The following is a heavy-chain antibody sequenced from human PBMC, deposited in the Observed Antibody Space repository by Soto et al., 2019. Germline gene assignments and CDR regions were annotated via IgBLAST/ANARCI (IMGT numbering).Heavy chain of an antibody. Sequence: QVQLQESGPGLVKPSETLSLTCIVSGDSISAYYWSWIRQPPGKGLEWIGNIYYSGSTTYNPSLKIRVTISLDTSKNEFSLKLRSVTAADTAVYYCASTKRWLSFDSWGPGTLVTVS. V-gene: IGHV4-59*01. D-gene: IGHD3-22*01. CDR3: ASTKRWLSFDS. CDR1: GDSISAYY. CDR2: IYYSGST. J-gene: IGHJ4*02.